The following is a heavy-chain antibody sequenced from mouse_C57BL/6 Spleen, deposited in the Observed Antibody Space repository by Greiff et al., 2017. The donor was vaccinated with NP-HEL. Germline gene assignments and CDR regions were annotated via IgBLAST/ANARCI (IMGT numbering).Heavy chain of an antibody. D-gene: IGHD1-1*01. Sequence: VKLMESGAELARPGASVKLSCKASGYTFTSYGISWVKQRTGQGLEWIGEIYPRSGNTYYNEKFKGKATLTADKSSSTAYMELRSLTSEDSAVYFCARRDTTSYAMDYWGQGTSVTVSS. CDR2: IYPRSGNT. CDR1: GYTFTSYG. CDR3: ARRDTTSYAMDY. J-gene: IGHJ4*01. V-gene: IGHV1-81*01.